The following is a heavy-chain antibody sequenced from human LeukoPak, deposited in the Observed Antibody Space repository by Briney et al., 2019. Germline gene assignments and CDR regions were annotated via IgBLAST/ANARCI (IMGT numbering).Heavy chain of an antibody. J-gene: IGHJ6*03. CDR1: GGPISSGNNY. CDR3: ARVVPAAYYYYYYMDV. D-gene: IGHD2-2*01. V-gene: IGHV4-61*02. Sequence: SQTLSLTCTVSGGPISSGNNYWSWIRQPAGKGLEWIGLFYSGENIHYNPSLKSRVTISVDTSKNQFSLKLSSVTAADTAVYYCARVVPAAYYYYYYMDVWGKGTTVTVSS. CDR2: FYSGENI.